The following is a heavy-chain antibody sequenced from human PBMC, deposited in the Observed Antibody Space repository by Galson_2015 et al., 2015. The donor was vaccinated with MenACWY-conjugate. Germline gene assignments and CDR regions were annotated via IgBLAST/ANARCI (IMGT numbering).Heavy chain of an antibody. CDR3: ARHPPGGRGMDV. CDR1: GYSFTTYW. V-gene: IGHV5-51*01. Sequence: QSGAEVKKPGESLKISCTTTGYSFTTYWIAWVRQMPGTGLEWMGLISPGDSNTRYSPSFQGQVTISADKSISTAYLQWSSLKASDTAMYYCARHPPGGRGMDVGGQGTTVTVSS. CDR2: ISPGDSNT. D-gene: IGHD1-26*01. J-gene: IGHJ6*02.